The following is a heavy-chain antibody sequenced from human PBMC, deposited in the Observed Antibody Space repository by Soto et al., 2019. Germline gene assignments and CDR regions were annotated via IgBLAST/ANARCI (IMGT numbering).Heavy chain of an antibody. J-gene: IGHJ4*02. V-gene: IGHV4-39*01. CDR3: ARQEFSLYSSNWYPMDS. CDR1: GGSTSSSTSY. Sequence: LSLTCSVSGGSTSSSTSYWGWIRQPPGKGLEWIGSIFYTGNTYYNPSLRSRVTISVSTSKNQFSLKLTSVTAADTAVYSCARQEFSLYSSNWYPMDSWGQGTLVTVSS. CDR2: IFYTGNT. D-gene: IGHD6-13*01.